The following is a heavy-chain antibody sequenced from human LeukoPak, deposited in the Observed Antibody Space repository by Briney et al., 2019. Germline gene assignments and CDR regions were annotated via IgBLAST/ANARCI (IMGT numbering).Heavy chain of an antibody. CDR2: INSDGSST. V-gene: IGHV3-74*01. CDR3: ASTNRLDY. D-gene: IGHD2/OR15-2a*01. CDR1: GFTSGNYW. Sequence: GGSLRLSCAASGFTSGNYWMHWVRQAPGKGPVWVSRINSDGSSTSYADSVQGRFTISRDNAKDTLFLQMNSLRIEDTAVYYCASTNRLDYWGQGTLVTVSS. J-gene: IGHJ4*02.